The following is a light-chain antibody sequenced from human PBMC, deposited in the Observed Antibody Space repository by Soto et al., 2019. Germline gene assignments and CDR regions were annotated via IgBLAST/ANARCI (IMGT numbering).Light chain of an antibody. V-gene: IGKV3-11*01. J-gene: IGKJ1*01. CDR2: GAS. Sequence: EIVLTQSPATLSLSPGERATLSCRASQSVGTYLAWYQQRPGQAPRLLIYGASNRATGIPARFSGSGSGTDFTLTISSLEPEDFAVYYCQQRINPWTFGQGTKLDIK. CDR3: QQRINPWT. CDR1: QSVGTY.